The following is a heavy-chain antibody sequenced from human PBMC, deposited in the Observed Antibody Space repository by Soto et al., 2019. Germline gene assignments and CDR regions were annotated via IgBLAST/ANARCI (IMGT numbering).Heavy chain of an antibody. CDR1: GFTFSGSA. Sequence: GGSLRLSCAASGFTFSGSAMHWVRQASGKGLEWVGRIRSKANSYATAYAASVKGRFTISRDDSKNTAYLQMNSLKTEDTAVYYCTRPIAVAGTNYYYYGMDVWGQGTTVTVSS. CDR2: IRSKANSYAT. D-gene: IGHD6-19*01. V-gene: IGHV3-73*01. J-gene: IGHJ6*02. CDR3: TRPIAVAGTNYYYYGMDV.